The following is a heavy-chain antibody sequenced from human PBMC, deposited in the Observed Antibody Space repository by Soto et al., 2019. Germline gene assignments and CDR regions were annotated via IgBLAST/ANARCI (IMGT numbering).Heavy chain of an antibody. CDR3: ARDRAEYYYDSSGSPNLDFDY. CDR2: INPSGGST. J-gene: IGHJ4*02. D-gene: IGHD3-22*01. V-gene: IGHV1-46*01. Sequence: ASVKVSCKASGYTFTSYYMHWVRQAPGQGLEWMGIINPSGGSTSYAQKFQGRVTMTRDTSTSTVYMELSSLRSEDTAVYYCARDRAEYYYDSSGSPNLDFDYWGQGTLVTVSS. CDR1: GYTFTSYY.